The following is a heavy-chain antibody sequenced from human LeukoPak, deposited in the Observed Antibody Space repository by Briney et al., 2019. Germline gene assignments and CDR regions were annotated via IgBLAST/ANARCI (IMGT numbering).Heavy chain of an antibody. V-gene: IGHV3-74*01. J-gene: IGHJ4*02. Sequence: PGGSLRLSCAASGFTFSSYWMHWVRQAPGKGLVWVSRLNIDGSSTSYADSVKGRFTISRDNAKNTLYVQMNSLRAEDTAVYYCASFPSYWGQGTLVTVSS. CDR2: LNIDGSST. CDR3: ASFPSY. CDR1: GFTFSSYW.